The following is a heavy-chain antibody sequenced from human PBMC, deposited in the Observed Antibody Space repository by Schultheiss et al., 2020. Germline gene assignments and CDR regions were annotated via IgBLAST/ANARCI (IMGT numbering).Heavy chain of an antibody. D-gene: IGHD1-26*01. CDR1: GFTFSSYW. V-gene: IGHV3-23*01. Sequence: GGSLRLSCAASGFTFSSYWMHWVRQAPGKGLVWVSAISGSGGSTYYADSVKGRFTISRDNSKNTLYLQMNSLRAEDTALYYCAKSGSSLIITHFDYWGQGTLVTVSS. J-gene: IGHJ4*02. CDR3: AKSGSSLIITHFDY. CDR2: ISGSGGST.